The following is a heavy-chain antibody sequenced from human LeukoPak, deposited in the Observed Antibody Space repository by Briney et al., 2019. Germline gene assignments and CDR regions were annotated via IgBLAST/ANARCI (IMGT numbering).Heavy chain of an antibody. CDR1: GYSFTGYW. V-gene: IGHV5-51*01. Sequence: GESLKISCKGSGYSFTGYWIGWVRQMPGKGLEWMGIIYPGDSDTRYSPSFQGQVTISADKSISTAYLQWSSLKASDTAMYYCARLRDYYDSSGHDFDYWGQGTLVTVSS. CDR2: IYPGDSDT. J-gene: IGHJ4*02. CDR3: ARLRDYYDSSGHDFDY. D-gene: IGHD3-22*01.